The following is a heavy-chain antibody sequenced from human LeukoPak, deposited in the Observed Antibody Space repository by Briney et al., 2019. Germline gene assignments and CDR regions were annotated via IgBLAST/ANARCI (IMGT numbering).Heavy chain of an antibody. D-gene: IGHD6-19*01. CDR3: AKRDSSGWYYFDY. J-gene: IGHJ4*02. CDR2: ISSSGGNT. Sequence: GGSLRLSCAASGFTFTSNAMNWGPHGPGKGLEWVSVISSSGGNTNYADSVKGRFTLSRDNSKNTLSLQMSSLRAEDTAVYYCAKRDSSGWYYFDYWGQGILVTVSS. V-gene: IGHV3-23*01. CDR1: GFTFTSNA.